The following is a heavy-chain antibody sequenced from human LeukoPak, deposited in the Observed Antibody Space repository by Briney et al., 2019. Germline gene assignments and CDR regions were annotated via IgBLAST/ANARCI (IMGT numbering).Heavy chain of an antibody. CDR3: ARDVGATTFDP. J-gene: IGHJ5*02. CDR2: ISSRSSYI. D-gene: IGHD1-26*01. CDR1: GFTFSSYS. Sequence: GGSLRLSCAASGFTFSSYSMNWVRQAPGKGLEWVSSISSRSSYIYYADSVKGRFTISRDNAKNSLYLQMNSLRAEDTAVYYCARDVGATTFDPWGQGTLVTVSS. V-gene: IGHV3-21*01.